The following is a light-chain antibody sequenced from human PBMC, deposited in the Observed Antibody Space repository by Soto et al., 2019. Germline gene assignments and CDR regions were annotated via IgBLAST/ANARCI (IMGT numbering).Light chain of an antibody. CDR2: AAS. CDR3: QQYYSYPPT. V-gene: IGKV1-8*01. Sequence: AIRMTQSPSSLSASTGDRVTITFRASQGISSYLMWYHQKPGKAPKLLIYAASTLQSGVPSRFSGSGSGTDFTLTISCLQSEDFATYYCQQYYSYPPTFGPGTKVDNK. J-gene: IGKJ3*01. CDR1: QGISSY.